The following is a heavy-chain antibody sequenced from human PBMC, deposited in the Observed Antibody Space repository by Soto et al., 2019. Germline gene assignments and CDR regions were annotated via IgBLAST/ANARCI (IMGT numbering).Heavy chain of an antibody. CDR1: GFTFSSYA. J-gene: IGHJ6*02. CDR2: ISYDGSNK. CDR3: ARDDWPYGSGSYYNFWEPQWRYYYGMDV. Sequence: QVQLVESGGGVVQPGRSLRLSCAASGFTFSSYAMHWVRQAPGKGLEWVAVISYDGSNKYYADSVKGRFTISRDNSKNTLYLQMNSLRAEDTAVYYCARDDWPYGSGSYYNFWEPQWRYYYGMDVWGQGTTVTVSS. D-gene: IGHD3-10*01. V-gene: IGHV3-30-3*01.